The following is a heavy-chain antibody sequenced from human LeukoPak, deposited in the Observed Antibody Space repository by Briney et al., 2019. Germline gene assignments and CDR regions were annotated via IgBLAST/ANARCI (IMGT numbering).Heavy chain of an antibody. V-gene: IGHV3-53*01. CDR2: IYNDGGT. CDR3: ARDGADNSGYYFGSL. Sequence: QPGGSLRLSGAASGFTVSSNYMSWFRRGPGKGREWVALIYNDGGTHYTDSVKGRFTISRDNSKNTLYLQMNSLRVEDTAVYYCARDGADNSGYYFGSLWGQGTMVTVSS. CDR1: GFTVSSNY. J-gene: IGHJ3*01. D-gene: IGHD3-22*01.